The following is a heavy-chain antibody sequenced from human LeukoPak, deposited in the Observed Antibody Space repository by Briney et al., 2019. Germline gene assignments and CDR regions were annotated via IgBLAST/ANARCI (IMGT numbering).Heavy chain of an antibody. J-gene: IGHJ3*02. V-gene: IGHV3-23*01. Sequence: GGSLRLSCAASGFTFSRYAMSWVRQAPGKGLEWVSAISGSGGSTYYADSVKGRFTISRDNSKNTLYLQMNSLRAEDTAVYYCAKGGYCSGGSCYSLDAFDIWGQGTMVTVSS. CDR1: GFTFSRYA. CDR3: AKGGYCSGGSCYSLDAFDI. D-gene: IGHD2-15*01. CDR2: ISGSGGST.